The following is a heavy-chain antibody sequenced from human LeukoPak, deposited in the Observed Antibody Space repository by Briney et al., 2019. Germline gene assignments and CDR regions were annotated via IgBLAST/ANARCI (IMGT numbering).Heavy chain of an antibody. CDR1: GGSIVSHY. V-gene: IGHV4-4*07. CDR3: AREPHPRGLEIGAFDI. CDR2: FYASGTT. J-gene: IGHJ3*02. D-gene: IGHD1-1*01. Sequence: SETLSLTCTVSGGSIVSHYWNWIRQPAGRGLEWIGRFYASGTTNTSPSLKSRVTMSVDTSKNQFSLKLTSVTAADTAVYYCAREPHPRGLEIGAFDIWGQGTMVTVSS.